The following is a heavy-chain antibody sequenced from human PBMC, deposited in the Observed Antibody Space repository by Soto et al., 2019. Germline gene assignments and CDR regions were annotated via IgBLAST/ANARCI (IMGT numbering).Heavy chain of an antibody. D-gene: IGHD3-9*01. J-gene: IGHJ6*02. CDR1: GFNFNYYG. V-gene: IGHV3-30*18. CDR3: AKVFYPFEVATYGMVV. CDR2: ISHDGTKK. Sequence: PGGSLRLSCAASGFNFNYYGIHWVRQAPGKGLEWVAVISHDGTKKNYIDSVKGRFTISRDNSKNMLYLQMNSLRAEDTAVYYCAKVFYPFEVATYGMVVSCPATTVTGSS.